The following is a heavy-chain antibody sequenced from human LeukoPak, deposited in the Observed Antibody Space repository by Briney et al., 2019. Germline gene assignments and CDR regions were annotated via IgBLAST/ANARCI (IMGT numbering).Heavy chain of an antibody. CDR3: AKDTGYYYDSSGYFPY. J-gene: IGHJ4*02. D-gene: IGHD3-22*01. CDR2: VNWNSGSI. V-gene: IGHV3-9*01. CDR1: GFTFDDYA. Sequence: GGSLRLSCAASGFTFDDYAMHWVRQAPGKGLEWVSGVNWNSGSIGYADSVKGRFTISRDNAKNSLYLQMNSLRAEDTALYYCAKDTGYYYDSSGYFPYWGQGTLVTVSS.